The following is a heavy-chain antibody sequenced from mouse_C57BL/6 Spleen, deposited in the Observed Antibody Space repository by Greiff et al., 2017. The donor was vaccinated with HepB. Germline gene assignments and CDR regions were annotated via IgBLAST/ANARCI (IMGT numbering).Heavy chain of an antibody. CDR2: ISSGSSTI. D-gene: IGHD2-2*01. CDR1: GFTFSDYG. J-gene: IGHJ4*01. V-gene: IGHV5-17*01. CDR3: ASEWLPHAMDY. Sequence: EVMLVESGGGLVKPGGSLKLSCAASGFTFSDYGMHWVRQAPEKGLEWVAYISSGSSTIYYADTVKGRFTISRDNAKNTLFLQMTSLRSEDTAMYYCASEWLPHAMDYWGQGTSVTVSS.